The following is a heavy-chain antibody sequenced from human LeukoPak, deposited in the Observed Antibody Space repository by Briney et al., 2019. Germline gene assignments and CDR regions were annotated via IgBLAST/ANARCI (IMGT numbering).Heavy chain of an antibody. CDR3: ARAGDVWGTYSNWYFDY. D-gene: IGHD3-16*01. J-gene: IGHJ4*02. CDR2: INPNSGGT. CDR1: GYTFTGYY. V-gene: IGHV1-2*02. Sequence: ASVKVSCKASGYTFTGYYIHWVRLAPGQGVEWMGWINPNSGGTNYAQKFQGRVTMTRDTSITTAYMEVTRLRSDDTAVYYCARAGDVWGTYSNWYFDYWGQGTLVTVSS.